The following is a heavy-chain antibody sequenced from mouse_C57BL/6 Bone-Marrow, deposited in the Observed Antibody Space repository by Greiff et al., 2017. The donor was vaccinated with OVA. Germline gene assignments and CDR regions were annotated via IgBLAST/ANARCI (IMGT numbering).Heavy chain of an antibody. CDR2: IRNKANGYTT. D-gene: IGHD1-1*01. V-gene: IGHV7-3*01. CDR1: GFTFTDYY. Sequence: EVKLVESGGGLVQPGGSLSLSCAASGFTFTDYYMSWVRQPPGKALEWLGFIRNKANGYTTEYSASVKGRFTISRDNSQSILYLQMNALRAEDSATHYCARPPHYAGDAMDYCGQGTPVTVSS. CDR3: ARPPHYAGDAMDY. J-gene: IGHJ4*01.